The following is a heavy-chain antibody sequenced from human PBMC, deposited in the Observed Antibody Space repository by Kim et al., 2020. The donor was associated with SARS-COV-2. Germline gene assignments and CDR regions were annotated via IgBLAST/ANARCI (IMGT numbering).Heavy chain of an antibody. CDR1: GASIRSNDCF. V-gene: IGHV4-39*02. CDR3: VRGGESSGHDAAYDI. D-gene: IGHD5-12*01. J-gene: IGHJ3*02. CDR2: IYYSGGT. Sequence: SETLSLTCIVSGASIRSNDCFWGWIRQAPGKGPEWLGIIYYSGGTFDSPFLKSRLPISVDPAKNHFSLEITSVTAADTAVYYCVRGGESSGHDAAYDIWGQGTLVTVSS.